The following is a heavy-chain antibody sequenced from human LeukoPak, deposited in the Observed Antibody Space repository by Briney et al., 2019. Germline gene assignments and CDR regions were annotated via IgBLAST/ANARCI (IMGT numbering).Heavy chain of an antibody. D-gene: IGHD3-10*01. V-gene: IGHV4-38-2*02. CDR2: IYDSGST. CDR1: GYSISNGYY. J-gene: IGHJ4*02. CDR3: ARNYFESGSPDY. Sequence: SETLSLTCIVSGYSISNGYYWGWIRPPPGKGVEGIGTIYDSGSTYYNPSLKRRVTISGDTSKNQFSLNLSSVTAADTAVYHCARNYFESGSPDYWGQGTLVTVSS.